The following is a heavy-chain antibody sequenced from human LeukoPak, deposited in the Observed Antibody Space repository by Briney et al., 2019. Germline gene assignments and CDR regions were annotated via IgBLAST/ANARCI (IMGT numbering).Heavy chain of an antibody. CDR3: ARTRYYYNSRSYGAPYYFDY. CDR1: GGSISSNSYH. Sequence: SETLSLTCAVSGGSISSNSYHWGWIRQPPGTGLEWIGSIYYSGSTYYNPSLKSRVTISVDTSKNQFSLKLSSVTAADTAVYYCARTRYYYNSRSYGAPYYFDYWGQGTLVTVSS. D-gene: IGHD3-10*01. V-gene: IGHV4-39*01. CDR2: IYYSGST. J-gene: IGHJ4*02.